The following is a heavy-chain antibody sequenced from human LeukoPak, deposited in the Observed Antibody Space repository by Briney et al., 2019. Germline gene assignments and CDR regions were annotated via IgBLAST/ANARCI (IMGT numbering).Heavy chain of an antibody. CDR2: ISSSGSTI. V-gene: IGHV3-48*03. D-gene: IGHD3-10*01. Sequence: GGSLRLSCAASGFTFSSYEMNWVRQAPGMGLEWVSYISSSGSTIYYADSVKGRFTISRDNAKNSLYLQMNSLRAEDTAVYYCAREYYYGSGSYLGSFDYWGQGTLVTVSS. CDR3: AREYYYGSGSYLGSFDY. J-gene: IGHJ4*02. CDR1: GFTFSSYE.